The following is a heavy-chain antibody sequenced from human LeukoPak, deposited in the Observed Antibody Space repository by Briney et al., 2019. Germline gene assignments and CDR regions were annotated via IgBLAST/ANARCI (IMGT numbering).Heavy chain of an antibody. J-gene: IGHJ4*02. CDR1: GYTFTGYY. CDR3: ARYWVGLRGVSYYFDY. Sequence: ASVKVSCKASGYTFTGYYMHWVRQAPGQGLEWMGWINPKNGGTEYAQKFQGRVTMTRDTSISTAYMELSRLRSDDTAVYYCARYWVGLRGVSYYFDYWGQGTLVTVSS. V-gene: IGHV1-2*02. CDR2: INPKNGGT. D-gene: IGHD5-12*01.